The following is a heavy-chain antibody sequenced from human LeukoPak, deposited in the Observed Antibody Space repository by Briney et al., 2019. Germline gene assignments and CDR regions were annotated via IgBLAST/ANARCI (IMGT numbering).Heavy chain of an antibody. Sequence: ASEALSLTCTVSGGSISSGSYYWSWIRQPAGKGLEWIGRIYTSGSTNYNPSLKSRVTISVDTSKNQFSLKLSSVTAADTAVYYCARGNIAARRVSFDYWGQGTLVTVSS. CDR3: ARGNIAARRVSFDY. CDR1: GGSISSGSYY. J-gene: IGHJ4*02. D-gene: IGHD6-6*01. V-gene: IGHV4-61*02. CDR2: IYTSGST.